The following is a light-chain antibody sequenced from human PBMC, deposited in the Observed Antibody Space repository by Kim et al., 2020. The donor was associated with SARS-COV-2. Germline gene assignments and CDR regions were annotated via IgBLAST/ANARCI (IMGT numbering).Light chain of an antibody. CDR1: QSVSDNY. V-gene: IGKV3-20*01. CDR3: QQYVASPRT. Sequence: CPGERTTLSCRASQSVSDNYLAWYQHKPGEAPRLLIYGASSRATGIPDRFSGSGSGTDFTLTISRLEPEDFAVYFCQQYVASPRTFGQGTKVDSK. CDR2: GAS. J-gene: IGKJ1*01.